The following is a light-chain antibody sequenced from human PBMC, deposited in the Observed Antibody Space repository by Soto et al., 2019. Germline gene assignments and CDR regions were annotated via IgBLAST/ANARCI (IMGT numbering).Light chain of an antibody. CDR1: QGISNW. V-gene: IGKV1-12*01. Sequence: DIQMTPSPSSVSASVGDRVTITCWASQGISNWLAWYQQKRGKAPKLLIYAASSLQSGVPSRFSGSGSGTDFTLTISSLQPEELASCSFQQGNSFPVTFGQGTRLEIK. CDR3: QQGNSFPVT. J-gene: IGKJ5*01. CDR2: AAS.